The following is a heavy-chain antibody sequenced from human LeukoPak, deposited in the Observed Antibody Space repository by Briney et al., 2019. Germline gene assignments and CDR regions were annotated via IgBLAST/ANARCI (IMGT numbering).Heavy chain of an antibody. Sequence: PGGSLRLSCAASGFTFSSYAMSWVRQAPGKGLEYVSAISSNGGSTYYANSVKGRFTISRDNSKNTLYLQMGSLRAEDMAVYYCARESSGYYYWDYFDYWGQGTLVTVSS. D-gene: IGHD3-22*01. CDR1: GFTFSSYA. CDR2: ISSNGGST. V-gene: IGHV3-64*01. J-gene: IGHJ4*02. CDR3: ARESSGYYYWDYFDY.